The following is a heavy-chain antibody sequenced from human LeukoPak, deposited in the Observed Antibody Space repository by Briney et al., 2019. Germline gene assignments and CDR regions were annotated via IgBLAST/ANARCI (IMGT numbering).Heavy chain of an antibody. Sequence: GGSLRLSCAASGFPFSDYYMTWIRQAPGXGLECVSYISSDSSYTNYADSVKGRFTIARDNAKNSLSLRMHSLRAEDTAVYYCARGKRDYFDYWGQGTLVTVSS. CDR3: ARGKRDYFDY. CDR1: GFPFSDYY. CDR2: ISSDSSYT. J-gene: IGHJ4*02. V-gene: IGHV3-11*05.